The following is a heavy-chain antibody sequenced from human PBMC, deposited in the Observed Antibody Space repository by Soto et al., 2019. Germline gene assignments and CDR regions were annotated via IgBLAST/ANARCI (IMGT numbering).Heavy chain of an antibody. Sequence: EVQLLESGGGLVQPGGSLRLSCAASRLTFSRYAMSWVRQAPGKGLEWVSGISGRGDSTYYADSVKGRFTISRDNSNNSLFIQMNNLRAEDTAVYYCAKSFYRDEDGYNSFAYWGQGTLVPVSS. CDR2: ISGRGDST. J-gene: IGHJ4*02. V-gene: IGHV3-23*01. CDR3: AKSFYRDEDGYNSFAY. CDR1: RLTFSRYA. D-gene: IGHD5-12*01.